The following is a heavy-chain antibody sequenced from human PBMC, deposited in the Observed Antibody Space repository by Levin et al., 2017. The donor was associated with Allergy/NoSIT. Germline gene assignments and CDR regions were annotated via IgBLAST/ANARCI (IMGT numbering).Heavy chain of an antibody. D-gene: IGHD3-22*01. Sequence: GSLRFSCAASGFNFKNYAMSWVRQVPVKGLEWISGISGSGGTANYADSVRERFGISRDNSKNELYLFMHNLRADDTAIYYCAKDLSSSSGGNYGDSWGQGIVVNVSS. J-gene: IGHJ4*02. CDR2: ISGSGGTA. CDR1: GFNFKNYA. V-gene: IGHV3-23*01. CDR3: AKDLSSSSGGNYGDS.